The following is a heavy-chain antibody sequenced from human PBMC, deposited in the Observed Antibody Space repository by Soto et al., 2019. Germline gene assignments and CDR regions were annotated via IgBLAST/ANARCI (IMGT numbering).Heavy chain of an antibody. CDR2: IRNKANSYTT. Sequence: EVQLVESGGGLVHPGGSLRLSCVASGFIFTDHYMDWVRQAPGKGLEWVGRIRNKANSYTTEYAASVEGRFTFSRDDSKNSLYLQMNSLKTEDTAVYYCARDYGDYALCNWGQGTLVTVSP. CDR1: GFIFTDHY. CDR3: ARDYGDYALCN. V-gene: IGHV3-72*01. D-gene: IGHD4-17*01. J-gene: IGHJ4*02.